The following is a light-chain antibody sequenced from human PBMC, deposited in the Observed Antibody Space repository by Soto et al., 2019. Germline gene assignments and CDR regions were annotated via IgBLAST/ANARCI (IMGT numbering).Light chain of an antibody. CDR1: SSDVGAYNY. CDR3: SSLTTSFTYV. V-gene: IGLV2-14*01. Sequence: QSALTHPASGSGSPGQSFAISCTGTSSDVGAYNYISWYQQHPGKAPKLLLSEVSNRPSGVSDRFSGSKSGNTASLTISGLQAEDEADYYCSSLTTSFTYVFGTGTKVTVL. J-gene: IGLJ1*01. CDR2: EVS.